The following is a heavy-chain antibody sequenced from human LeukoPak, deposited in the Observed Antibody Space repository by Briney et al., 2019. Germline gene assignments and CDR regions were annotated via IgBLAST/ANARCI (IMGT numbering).Heavy chain of an antibody. J-gene: IGHJ6*03. Sequence: GGSLRLSCAASGFTFSSYNMDWVRQAPGKGLEWVSSITSGSSYRFYADSVKGRFTISRDNAKNSLYLQMNSLRAEDTAVYYCARDPYSGSYGNYYYYFMDVWGKGTTVTISS. D-gene: IGHD1-26*01. CDR3: ARDPYSGSYGNYYYYFMDV. CDR1: GFTFSSYN. CDR2: ITSGSSYR. V-gene: IGHV3-21*01.